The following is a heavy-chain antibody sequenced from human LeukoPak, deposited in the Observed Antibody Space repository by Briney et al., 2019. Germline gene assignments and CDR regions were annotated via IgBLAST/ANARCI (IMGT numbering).Heavy chain of an antibody. J-gene: IGHJ6*03. D-gene: IGHD5-12*01. Sequence: GASVKVSCKVSGYTLTELSMHWVRQAPGNGLGWRGGFDPEDGETIYAQKFQGRVTMTEDTSTDTAYMELSSLRSEDTAVYYCATLRLRGPRYYYYYMDVWGKGTTVTVSS. V-gene: IGHV1-24*01. CDR1: GYTLTELS. CDR3: ATLRLRGPRYYYYYMDV. CDR2: FDPEDGET.